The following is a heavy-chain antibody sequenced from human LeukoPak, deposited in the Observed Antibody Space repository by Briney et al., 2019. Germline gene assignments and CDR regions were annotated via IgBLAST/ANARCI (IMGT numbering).Heavy chain of an antibody. V-gene: IGHV3-74*01. CDR3: VRVDPTDSGKHDY. J-gene: IGHJ4*02. CDR1: GFTFSTYL. D-gene: IGHD3/OR15-3a*01. CDR2: INPDGTTT. Sequence: GGSLRLSCAASGFTFSTYLMQWVRQAPGKGLAFVSRINPDGTTTNYADSVKGRFTISRDNAKNTLSLQLSSLRVEDTAVYYCVRVDPTDSGKHDYWGQGTLVTVSS.